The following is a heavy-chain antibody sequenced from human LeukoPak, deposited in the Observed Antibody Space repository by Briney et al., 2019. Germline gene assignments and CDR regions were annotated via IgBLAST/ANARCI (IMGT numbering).Heavy chain of an antibody. CDR3: TTRSGDFWSGFVN. CDR1: GNSLSELS. J-gene: IGHJ4*02. V-gene: IGHV1-24*01. CDR2: FDPEEAKM. Sequence: ASVTVSGKVSGNSLSELSIQWVRQAPGKGLECMGGFDPEEAKMVYAQNFQGRVTMTEDTSTQTAYMELSGLTSDDTAVYYCTTRSGDFWSGFVNWGQGTLVTVSS. D-gene: IGHD3-3*01.